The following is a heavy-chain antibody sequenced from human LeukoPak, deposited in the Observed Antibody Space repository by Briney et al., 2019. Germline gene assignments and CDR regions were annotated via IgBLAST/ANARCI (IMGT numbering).Heavy chain of an antibody. CDR2: IYYSGST. D-gene: IGHD6-19*01. Sequence: ETLSLTCTVSGGSISSYYWSWIRQPPGKGLEWIGYIYYSGSTNYNPSLKSRVTISVDTSKNQFSLRLSSVTAADTAVYYCAGDTAVAIPFDYWGQGTLVTVSS. CDR3: AGDTAVAIPFDY. V-gene: IGHV4-59*01. J-gene: IGHJ4*02. CDR1: GGSISSYY.